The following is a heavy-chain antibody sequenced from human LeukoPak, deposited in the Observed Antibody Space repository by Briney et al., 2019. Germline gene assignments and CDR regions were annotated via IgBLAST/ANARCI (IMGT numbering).Heavy chain of an antibody. J-gene: IGHJ6*02. CDR2: ISSSGSTI. CDR3: ARESGMAGLRDYYGMDV. D-gene: IGHD1-26*01. Sequence: GGSLRLSCAASGFTFSSYEMNWVRQAPGKGLEWVSYISSSGSTIYYADSVKGRFTISRDNAKNSLYLQMNSLRAEDTAVYYCARESGMAGLRDYYGMDVWGQGTTVTASS. V-gene: IGHV3-48*03. CDR1: GFTFSSYE.